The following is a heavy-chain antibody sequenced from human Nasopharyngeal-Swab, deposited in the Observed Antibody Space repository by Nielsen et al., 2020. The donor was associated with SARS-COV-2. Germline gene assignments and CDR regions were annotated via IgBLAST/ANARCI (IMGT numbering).Heavy chain of an antibody. Sequence: GGSLRLSCAASGFIFSASAIHWVRQASGKGLEWDGRIGDKEHNYATTYGAAVQGRFTISRDDSKNTAFLQMDSLKTEDTALYYCTTDFYFDYWGQGTLVTVSS. V-gene: IGHV3-73*01. CDR1: GFIFSASA. J-gene: IGHJ4*02. CDR3: TTDFYFDY. CDR2: IGDKEHNYAT.